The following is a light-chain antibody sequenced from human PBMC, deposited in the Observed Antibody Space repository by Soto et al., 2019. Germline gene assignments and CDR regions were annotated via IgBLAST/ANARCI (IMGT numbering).Light chain of an antibody. Sequence: EIVLTQSPGTLSLSPGERATLSCRASQIFSSSYLAWYQQIPGQAPRLLIYGASSRATGIPDRFSGSGSGTDFTITISRLEPEDFAVFYCPQYASSPPTFGQGTKVEIK. CDR2: GAS. CDR1: QIFSSSY. CDR3: PQYASSPPT. J-gene: IGKJ1*01. V-gene: IGKV3-20*01.